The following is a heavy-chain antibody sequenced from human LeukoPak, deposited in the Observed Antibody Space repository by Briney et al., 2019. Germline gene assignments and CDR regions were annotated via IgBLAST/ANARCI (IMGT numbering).Heavy chain of an antibody. CDR1: GDSVSSNSAA. D-gene: IGHD3-3*01. CDR2: TYYRSKWYN. Sequence: SQTLSLTCAISGDSVSSNSAAWNWLRQSPSRGLEWLGRTYYRSKWYNDYAVSVKSRITINPDTSKNQFSLQLNSVTPEDTAVYYCAREEWLPRLNWFDPWGQGTLVTVSS. V-gene: IGHV6-1*01. J-gene: IGHJ5*02. CDR3: AREEWLPRLNWFDP.